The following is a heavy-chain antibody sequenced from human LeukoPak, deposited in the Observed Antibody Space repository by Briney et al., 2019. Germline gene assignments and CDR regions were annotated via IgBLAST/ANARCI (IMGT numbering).Heavy chain of an antibody. J-gene: IGHJ4*02. V-gene: IGHV4-59*12. CDR1: GGSISSYY. CDR2: IYYSGST. CDR3: AISSGYFSY. D-gene: IGHD3-22*01. Sequence: RASETLSLTCTVSGGSISSYYWSWIRQPPGKGLEWIGYIYYSGSTYYNPSLKSRVTISVDTSKNQFSLKLSSVTAADTAVYYCAISSGYFSYWGQGTLVTVSS.